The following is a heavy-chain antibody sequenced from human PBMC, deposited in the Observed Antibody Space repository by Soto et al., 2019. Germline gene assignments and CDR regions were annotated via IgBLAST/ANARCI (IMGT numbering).Heavy chain of an antibody. D-gene: IGHD1-26*01. V-gene: IGHV4-39*01. J-gene: IGHJ4*02. CDR2: IHYSGST. CDR3: ARGVLGATTYFDY. Sequence: SETLSLTCTVSGDSIGTTHSYWAWIRQSPGKGLEWIGNIHYSGSTYYMPSLRSRVTLSVDTSKNQLSLKLSSVTAADTAVYYCARGVLGATTYFDYWGQGTLVTVSS. CDR1: GDSIGTTHSY.